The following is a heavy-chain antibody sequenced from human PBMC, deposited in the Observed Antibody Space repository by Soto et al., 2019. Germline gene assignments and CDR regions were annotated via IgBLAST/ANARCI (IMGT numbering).Heavy chain of an antibody. V-gene: IGHV1-46*01. CDR2: INPTGGST. J-gene: IGHJ4*02. D-gene: IGHD6-6*01. Sequence: GASVKVSCKASGYIFTSYSLHWERHAPGQGPEWMGIINPTGGSTTYAQKFQGRLTLTRDTSTNTLYMELSSLRSEDTVMYFCARDSTSSAFDYWGQGTLVTVSS. CDR1: GYIFTSYS. CDR3: ARDSTSSAFDY.